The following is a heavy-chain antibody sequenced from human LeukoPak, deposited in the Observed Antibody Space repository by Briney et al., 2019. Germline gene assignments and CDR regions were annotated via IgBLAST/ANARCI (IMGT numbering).Heavy chain of an antibody. V-gene: IGHV3-53*04. CDR1: GFTVSSNY. D-gene: IGHD6-19*01. J-gene: IGHJ4*02. Sequence: PGRSLRLSCAASGFTVSSNYMSWVRQAPGKGLEWVSVIYSGGSTYYADSVKGRFTISRHNSKNTLYLQMNSLRAEDTAVYYCARGGAIAVAGTEFDYWGQGTLVTVSS. CDR3: ARGGAIAVAGTEFDY. CDR2: IYSGGST.